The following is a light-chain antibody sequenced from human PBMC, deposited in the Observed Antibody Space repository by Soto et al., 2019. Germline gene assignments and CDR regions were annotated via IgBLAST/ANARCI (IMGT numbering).Light chain of an antibody. Sequence: QSALTQPDSVSGSPGQSITISCTGTSSDVGSYNLVSWYQQHPGKAPKLMIYEGSKRPSGVSNRFSGSKSGNTASLTGADLQAEDESGDSSWSYAGSSTSHVVFGGGTQLTVL. V-gene: IGLV2-23*01. CDR2: EGS. CDR1: SSDVGSYNL. J-gene: IGLJ2*01. CDR3: WSYAGSSTSHVV.